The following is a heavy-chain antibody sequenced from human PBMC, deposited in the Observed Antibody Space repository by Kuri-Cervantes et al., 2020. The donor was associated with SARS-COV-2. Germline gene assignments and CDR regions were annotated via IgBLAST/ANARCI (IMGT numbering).Heavy chain of an antibody. CDR2: IRSKAYGGTT. V-gene: IGHV3-49*04. Sequence: GGSLRLSCTASGFTFGDYAMSWVRQAPGKGLEWVGFIRSKAYGGTTEYAASVKGRFTISRDDSKSIAYLQMNSPKTEDTAVYYCTRDDFWSGYSDYWGQGTLVTVSS. J-gene: IGHJ4*02. CDR3: TRDDFWSGYSDY. CDR1: GFTFGDYA. D-gene: IGHD3-3*01.